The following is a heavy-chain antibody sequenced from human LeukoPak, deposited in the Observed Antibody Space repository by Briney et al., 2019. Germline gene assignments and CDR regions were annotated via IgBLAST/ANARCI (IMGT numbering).Heavy chain of an antibody. CDR1: GFAFNSYT. J-gene: IGHJ6*03. D-gene: IGHD4-11*01. CDR2: ITSRSSHI. Sequence: GGSLRLSCEASGFAFNSYTIRWFRQAPGKGLESVAAITSRSSHIYIADSVKGRFTISRDNAKNSLFLQMSSLRVEDTAVYYCARVAQGATTETYFYYYMDVWGKGTTVTVSS. V-gene: IGHV3-21*01. CDR3: ARVAQGATTETYFYYYMDV.